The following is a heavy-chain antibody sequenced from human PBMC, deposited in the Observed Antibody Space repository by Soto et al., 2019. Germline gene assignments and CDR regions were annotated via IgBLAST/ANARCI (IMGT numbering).Heavy chain of an antibody. D-gene: IGHD4-17*01. CDR3: ARHAFRATVTQAGIDY. V-gene: IGHV5-10-1*01. CDR1: GYSFTTYW. Sequence: PEESLKISCKGSGYSFTTYWISWVRQMPGKGLEWMGRIDPSDSYTNYSPSFQGHVTISADKSISTAYLQWSSLKASDTAMYYCARHAFRATVTQAGIDYWGKGTLVTVSS. CDR2: IDPSDSYT. J-gene: IGHJ4*02.